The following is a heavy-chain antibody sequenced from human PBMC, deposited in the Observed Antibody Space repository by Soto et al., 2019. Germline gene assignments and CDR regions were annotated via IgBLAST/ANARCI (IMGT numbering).Heavy chain of an antibody. D-gene: IGHD6-19*01. V-gene: IGHV1-2*04. J-gene: IGHJ4*02. CDR2: INPNSGGT. Sequence: ASVKVSCKASGYTFTGYYMHWVRQAPGQGLEWMGWINPNSGGTNYAQKFQGWVTMTRDTSISTAYMELSRLRSDDTAVYYCARFNTAVAGYFDYWGQGTLVTVS. CDR1: GYTFTGYY. CDR3: ARFNTAVAGYFDY.